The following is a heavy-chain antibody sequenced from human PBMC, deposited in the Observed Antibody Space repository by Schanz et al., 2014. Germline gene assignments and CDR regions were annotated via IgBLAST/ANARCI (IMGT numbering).Heavy chain of an antibody. V-gene: IGHV3-23*01. J-gene: IGHJ4*02. D-gene: IGHD3-10*01. CDR2: ISGSGAST. Sequence: EVQLLESGGGLVQPGGSLRLSCATSGFSFSSYAINWVRQAPGKGLEWVSGISGSGASTYYADSVKGRFTISRDNSNKTVDLQMNSLRAEDTAFYYCVRDELLWFGEVLSLDYWGQGALVTVSS. CDR3: VRDELLWFGEVLSLDY. CDR1: GFSFSSYA.